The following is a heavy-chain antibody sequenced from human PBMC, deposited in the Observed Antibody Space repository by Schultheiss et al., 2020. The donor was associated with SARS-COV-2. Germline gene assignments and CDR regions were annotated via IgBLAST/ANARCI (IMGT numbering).Heavy chain of an antibody. CDR2: ITHDGSLK. V-gene: IGHV3-30*03. D-gene: IGHD2-21*02. CDR1: GFTFSSYG. CDR3: ARDSTYCSGDCSFDY. Sequence: GGSLRLSCAASGFTFSSYGMHWVRQGPGKGLEWIALITHDGSLKYYTDSVKGRFTISRDNSKNTLYLQMNSPRAEDTAIYYCARDSTYCSGDCSFDYWGQGTLVTVSS. J-gene: IGHJ4*02.